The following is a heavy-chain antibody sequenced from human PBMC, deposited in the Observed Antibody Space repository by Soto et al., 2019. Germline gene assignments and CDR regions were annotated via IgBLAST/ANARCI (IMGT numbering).Heavy chain of an antibody. J-gene: IGHJ4*02. V-gene: IGHV4-30-2*02. Sequence: SETLSLTCAVSGGSISSGGYSWSWIRQPPGKGLEWIGYIYHSGSTYYNPSLKSRVTISVDTSKNQFYLKLNSVTAADTAVYFCARGGIVGSITRKRAFDSWGQGTLVTVSS. CDR1: GGSISSGGYS. CDR2: IYHSGST. CDR3: ARGGIVGSITRKRAFDS. D-gene: IGHD1-26*01.